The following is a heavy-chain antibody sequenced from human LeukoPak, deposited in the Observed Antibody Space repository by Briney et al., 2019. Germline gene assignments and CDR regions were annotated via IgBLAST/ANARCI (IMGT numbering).Heavy chain of an antibody. V-gene: IGHV4-31*03. J-gene: IGHJ4*02. CDR2: FYYNWNT. Sequence: PSETRSLTCTVSGGSTSSGCYYWSWIRQHPGKGLEWFGYFYYNWNTYYNPSLKSRVTISVDKYKNHFSLKLSSVTAADTAVYYCARYYYDSSGYYLGHDYWGQGTLVTVSS. CDR1: GGSTSSGCYY. CDR3: ARYYYDSSGYYLGHDY. D-gene: IGHD3-22*01.